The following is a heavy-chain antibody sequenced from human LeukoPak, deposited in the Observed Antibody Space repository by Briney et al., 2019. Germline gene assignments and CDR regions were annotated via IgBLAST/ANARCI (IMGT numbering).Heavy chain of an antibody. J-gene: IGHJ3*02. Sequence: GGSLRLSCAASGFTFSSYAMHWVRQAPGKGLEWVAVISYDGSNKYYADSVKGRFTISRDNSKNTLYLQMNSLRAEDTAVYYCANTKPPFDIWGQGTMVTVSS. D-gene: IGHD2-2*01. V-gene: IGHV3-30*04. CDR3: ANTKPPFDI. CDR2: ISYDGSNK. CDR1: GFTFSSYA.